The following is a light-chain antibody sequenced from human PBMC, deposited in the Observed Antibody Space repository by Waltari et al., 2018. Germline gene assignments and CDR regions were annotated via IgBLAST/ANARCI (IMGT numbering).Light chain of an antibody. CDR1: SSNIGSNT. CDR2: SNN. Sequence: QSVLTQPPSASGTPGQRFTISCSGSSSNIGSNTVNWYQQLPGTAPKLLIYSNNQRPSGVPDRFSGSKSGTSASLAISGLQSEDEADDYCAAWDDSLNGVVFGGGTKLTVL. V-gene: IGLV1-44*01. CDR3: AAWDDSLNGVV. J-gene: IGLJ2*01.